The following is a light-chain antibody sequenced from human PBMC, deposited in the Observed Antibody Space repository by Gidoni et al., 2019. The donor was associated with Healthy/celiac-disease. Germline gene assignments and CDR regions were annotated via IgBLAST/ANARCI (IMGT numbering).Light chain of an antibody. Sequence: QSVLTPPPSVSGAPGQRVTISCTGSSPNIGAGYDVHWYQQLPGTAPKLLIYGNSNRPSGVPDRFSGSKSGTSASLAITGLQAEDEADYYCQSYDSSLSENVFGTGTKVTVL. CDR3: QSYDSSLSENV. CDR1: SPNIGAGYD. V-gene: IGLV1-40*01. J-gene: IGLJ1*01. CDR2: GNS.